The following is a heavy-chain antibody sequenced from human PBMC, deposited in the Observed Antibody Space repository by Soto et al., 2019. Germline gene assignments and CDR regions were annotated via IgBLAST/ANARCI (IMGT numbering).Heavy chain of an antibody. J-gene: IGHJ4*02. CDR3: ARLRFGEGTDDY. Sequence: QVQLQQWGAGLLKPSETLSLTCAVYSGSFSGYYWSWIRQPPGKGLEWIGEINHSGSTNYNPSLKSRVTISVDTSKNQFSLKLSSATAADTAVYYCARLRFGEGTDDYWGQGTLVTVSS. V-gene: IGHV4-34*01. CDR2: INHSGST. CDR1: SGSFSGYY. D-gene: IGHD3-10*01.